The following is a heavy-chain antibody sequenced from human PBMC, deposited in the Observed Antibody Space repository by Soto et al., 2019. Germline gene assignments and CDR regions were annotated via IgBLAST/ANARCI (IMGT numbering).Heavy chain of an antibody. Sequence: QVQLQESGPRLVKPSQTLSLTCTVSGGSISSGGYYWSWIRQYTGKDLEWIGYIYDSGSTYYNPSLRSRVIISADTSKNQLSLRLSSVTAADTAVYYCTRDRRGSTVTQDWGQGSLVTVSS. V-gene: IGHV4-31*03. J-gene: IGHJ4*02. CDR3: TRDRRGSTVTQD. CDR1: GGSISSGGYY. D-gene: IGHD4-4*01. CDR2: IYDSGST.